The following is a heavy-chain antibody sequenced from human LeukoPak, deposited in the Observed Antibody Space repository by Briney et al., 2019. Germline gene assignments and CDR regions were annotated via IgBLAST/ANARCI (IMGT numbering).Heavy chain of an antibody. CDR3: ARGLELTDFNYYYYYYMDV. V-gene: IGHV4-59*01. CDR2: IYYSGGT. Sequence: SETLSLTCTVSGGSISSYYWSWIRQPPGRGLEWIGYIYYSGGTNYNPSLKSRVTISVDTSKNQFSLKLSSVTAADTAVYYCARGLELTDFNYYYYYYMDVWGKGTTVTVSS. J-gene: IGHJ6*03. CDR1: GGSISSYY. D-gene: IGHD1-7*01.